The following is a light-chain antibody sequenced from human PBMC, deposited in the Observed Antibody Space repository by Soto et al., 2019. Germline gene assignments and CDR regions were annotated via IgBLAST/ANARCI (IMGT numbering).Light chain of an antibody. V-gene: IGLV2-14*01. Sequence: QSVLTQPASVSGSPGQSITISCTGTSSDIGAYNYVSWYQQYPGKAPELMIYGVTNRPSGVSNRFSGSKTGNTASLTISGLQAEDEADYYCFSHRSGDSHVLGTGTKVTVL. J-gene: IGLJ1*01. CDR2: GVT. CDR3: FSHRSGDSHV. CDR1: SSDIGAYNY.